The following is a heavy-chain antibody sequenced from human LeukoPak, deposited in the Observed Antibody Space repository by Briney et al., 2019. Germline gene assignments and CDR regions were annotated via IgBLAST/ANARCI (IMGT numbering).Heavy chain of an antibody. J-gene: IGHJ4*02. V-gene: IGHV3-23*01. CDR2: LTTSGGTT. CDR3: ARRVYSYGYYLDY. Sequence: GGSLRVSCAASGFIFSNYGMTWVRQARGKGLEWVSALTTSGGTTFYADSVKGRFTISRDNSKKTLHLQMDSLRAEDTALYYCARRVYSYGYYLDYWGQGILVTVSS. CDR1: GFIFSNYG. D-gene: IGHD5-18*01.